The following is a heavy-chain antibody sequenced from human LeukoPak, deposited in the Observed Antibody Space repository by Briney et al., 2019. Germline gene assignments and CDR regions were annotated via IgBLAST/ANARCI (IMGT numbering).Heavy chain of an antibody. V-gene: IGHV1-69*05. CDR3: ARDPGPYSGSLY. D-gene: IGHD1-26*01. Sequence: ASVKVSCKASGGTLSSYAISWVRQAPGQGLEWMGRIIPIFGTANYAQKFQGRVTITTDESTSTAYMELSSPRSEDTAVYYCARDPGPYSGSLYWGQGTLVTVSS. CDR2: IIPIFGTA. CDR1: GGTLSSYA. J-gene: IGHJ4*02.